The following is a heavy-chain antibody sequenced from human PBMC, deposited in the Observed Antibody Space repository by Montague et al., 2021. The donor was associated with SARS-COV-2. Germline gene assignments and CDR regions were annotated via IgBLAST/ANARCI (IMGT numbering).Heavy chain of an antibody. D-gene: IGHD5-24*01. V-gene: IGHV4-34*01. J-gene: IGHJ4*02. Sequence: SETLSLTCAVSVGSFSGYYWSWIRQPPGKGLEWIGEINHSGSTNYNPSLRSRITILVDTSKNQFSLKLSSVTAADTAVYYCARIGDGYNAPPAYWGQGTLVTVSS. CDR1: VGSFSGYY. CDR3: ARIGDGYNAPPAY. CDR2: INHSGST.